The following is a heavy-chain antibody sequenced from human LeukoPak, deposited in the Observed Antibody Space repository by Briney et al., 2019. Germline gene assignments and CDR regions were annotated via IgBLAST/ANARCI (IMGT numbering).Heavy chain of an antibody. V-gene: IGHV4-39*07. CDR3: ARAAGSSSSVEADLTRFDP. J-gene: IGHJ5*02. D-gene: IGHD6-6*01. Sequence: KPSETLSLTCTVSGGSISSSSYYWGWLRQPPGKGLEWIGSIYYSGSTYYNPSLKSRVTISVDTSKNQFSLKLSSVTAADTAVYYCARAAGSSSSVEADLTRFDPWGQGTLVTVSS. CDR2: IYYSGST. CDR1: GGSISSSSYY.